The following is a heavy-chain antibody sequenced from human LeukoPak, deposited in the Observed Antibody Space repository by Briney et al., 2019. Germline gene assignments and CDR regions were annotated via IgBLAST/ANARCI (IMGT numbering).Heavy chain of an antibody. CDR2: ISSSGSTI. V-gene: IGHV3-11*04. J-gene: IGHJ4*02. CDR3: ARRIVATIAQYYFDY. CDR1: GFTFRDYY. D-gene: IGHD5-12*01. Sequence: GGSLRLSCAASGFTFRDYYMSWIRQAPGKGLEWVSYISSSGSTIYYADSVRGRFTISRDNAKNSLYLQMNSLRAEDTAVYYCARRIVATIAQYYFDYWGQGTLVTVSS.